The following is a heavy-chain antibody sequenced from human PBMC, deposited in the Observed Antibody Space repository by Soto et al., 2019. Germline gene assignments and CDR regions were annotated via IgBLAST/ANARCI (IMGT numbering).Heavy chain of an antibody. V-gene: IGHV3-7*01. D-gene: IGHD3-10*01. CDR3: ARDSGYDSGSSVNHYLDY. CDR2: IMKDGSVK. Sequence: PGGSLRLSCAASGFTFGSYWMSWVRQTPGKGLEWLGTIMKDGSVKKYVDSVKGRFTVSRDNAKNSLYLQMDSLRVEDTAVYYCARDSGYDSGSSVNHYLDYWGHGTLGTVSA. J-gene: IGHJ4*01. CDR1: GFTFGSYW.